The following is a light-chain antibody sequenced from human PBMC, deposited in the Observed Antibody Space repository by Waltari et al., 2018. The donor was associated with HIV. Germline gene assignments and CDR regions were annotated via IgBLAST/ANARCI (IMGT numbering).Light chain of an antibody. CDR2: GAS. J-gene: IGKJ3*01. V-gene: IGKV1-8*01. CDR3: QQYKSSAEFT. Sequence: AIRMTQSPSTISASIGDRVSITCRASQDINYSLAWYQQKPGRAPNLLIYGASTLHTGVPSRFSGSGSGTYFTLSINCLQAEDFVTYYCQQYKSSAEFTFGPGTKVDFK. CDR1: QDINYS.